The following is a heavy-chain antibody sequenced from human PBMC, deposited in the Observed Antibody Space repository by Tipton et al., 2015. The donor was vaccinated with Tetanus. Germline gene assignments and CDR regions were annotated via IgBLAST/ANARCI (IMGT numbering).Heavy chain of an antibody. Sequence: QVQLVQSGAEVKKPGASVKVSCKAFGYTFTNYGIHWVRQAPGQGLEWLGWINPDSGGTKYTQNFQGRVTMTRDTPTTTVYLELTSLKSDDTAVYYCARDSYVTGTTSHFDFWGQGSLVNVSS. CDR2: INPDSGGT. D-gene: IGHD1-7*01. J-gene: IGHJ4*02. CDR3: ARDSYVTGTTSHFDF. CDR1: GYTFTNYG. V-gene: IGHV1-2*02.